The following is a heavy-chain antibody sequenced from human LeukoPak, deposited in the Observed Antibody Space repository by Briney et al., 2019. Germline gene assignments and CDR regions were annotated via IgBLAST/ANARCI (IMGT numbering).Heavy chain of an antibody. CDR1: GGTFSSYA. CDR3: ARVGSPRITMIVVVNDAFDI. Sequence: SVKVSCKASGGTFSSYAISWVRRAPGQGLEWMGGIIPIFGTANYAQKFQGRVTITTDESTSTAYMELSSLRSEDTAVYYCARVGSPRITMIVVVNDAFDIWGQGTMVTVSS. J-gene: IGHJ3*02. V-gene: IGHV1-69*05. CDR2: IIPIFGTA. D-gene: IGHD3-22*01.